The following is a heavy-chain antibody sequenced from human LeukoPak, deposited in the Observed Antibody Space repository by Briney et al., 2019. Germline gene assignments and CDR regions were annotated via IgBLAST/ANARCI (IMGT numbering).Heavy chain of an antibody. CDR2: IHNDGST. D-gene: IGHD3-3*02. V-gene: IGHV3-53*01. CDR1: GFIVSSNY. J-gene: IGHJ4*02. CDR3: AALARDY. Sequence: PGGSLRLSCAPSGFIVSSNYMTWVRQAPGAGLEGVSVIHNDGSTYYTDSANGRFTISRDNSKDTLYLQMNSLRVEDTAVYYCAALARDYWGQGTLVTVSS.